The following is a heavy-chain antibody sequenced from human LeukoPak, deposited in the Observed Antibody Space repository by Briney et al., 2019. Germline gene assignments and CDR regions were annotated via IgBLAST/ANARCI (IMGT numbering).Heavy chain of an antibody. D-gene: IGHD3-16*01. CDR3: ARERGEITSRAFDF. CDR1: GGSIGTYY. V-gene: IGHV4-4*07. Sequence: SETLSLTCTISGGSIGTYYWSWIRQPVGKGLEWIGRIYASGTTNYNPSLKSRVTMSVDTSKTQFSLQLRSVTAADTAVYYCARERGEITSRAFDFWGQGTLVTVSS. CDR2: IYASGTT. J-gene: IGHJ4*02.